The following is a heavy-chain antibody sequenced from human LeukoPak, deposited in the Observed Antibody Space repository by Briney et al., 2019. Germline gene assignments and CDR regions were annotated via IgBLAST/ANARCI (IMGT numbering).Heavy chain of an antibody. CDR1: GGSISSYY. D-gene: IGHD3-10*01. CDR3: ARATQLLWFGELLPNWFDP. CDR2: IYYSGST. Sequence: SETLSLTCTVSGGSISSYYWSWIRQPPGKGLEWIGYIYYSGSTNYNPSLKSRVTISVDTSKNQFSLKLSSVTAADTAVYYCARATQLLWFGELLPNWFDPWGQGNLVTVSS. V-gene: IGHV4-59*01. J-gene: IGHJ5*02.